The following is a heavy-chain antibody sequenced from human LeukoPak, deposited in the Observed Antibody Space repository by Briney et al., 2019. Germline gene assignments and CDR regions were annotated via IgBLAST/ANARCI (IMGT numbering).Heavy chain of an antibody. CDR2: ISGSGGST. J-gene: IGHJ4*02. D-gene: IGHD3-10*01. V-gene: IGHV3-23*01. CDR1: GFTFGESG. CDR3: AKDRGLMVRGVIWSLDY. Sequence: GGSLRLSCTAAGFTFGESGMSWVRQAPGKGLEWVSGISGSGGSTYYADSVKGRFTISRDNSKNTLYLQMNSLRAEDTAVYYCAKDRGLMVRGVIWSLDYWGQGTLVTVSS.